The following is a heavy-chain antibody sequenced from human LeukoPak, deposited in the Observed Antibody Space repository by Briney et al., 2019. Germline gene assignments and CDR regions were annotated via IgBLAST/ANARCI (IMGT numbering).Heavy chain of an antibody. D-gene: IGHD3-3*01. J-gene: IGHJ4*02. CDR1: GFTFSSYA. Sequence: QPGRSLRLSCAASGFTFSSYAMHWVRQAPGKGLEWVAVISYDGSNKYYADSVKGRFTISRDNSKNTLYLQMNSLRVEDTAVYYCARVDGYYDFWSGSVWGQGTLVTVSS. CDR2: ISYDGSNK. CDR3: ARVDGYYDFWSGSV. V-gene: IGHV3-30-3*01.